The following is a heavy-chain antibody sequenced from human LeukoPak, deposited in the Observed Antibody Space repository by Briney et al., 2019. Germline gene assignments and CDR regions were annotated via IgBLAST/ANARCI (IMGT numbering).Heavy chain of an antibody. D-gene: IGHD3-9*01. Sequence: ASVTVSFTASGYTFTIYGFRWMRQTPGQGLEWMGWISAYNGNTNYSQKLQGRVTMTTDTSKSTAYMELRSLRSDDTAVYYCARERDILTGHGYYYCYYGMDVWGQGTTVTVSS. CDR1: GYTFTIYG. CDR2: ISAYNGNT. V-gene: IGHV1-18*01. CDR3: ARERDILTGHGYYYCYYGMDV. J-gene: IGHJ6*02.